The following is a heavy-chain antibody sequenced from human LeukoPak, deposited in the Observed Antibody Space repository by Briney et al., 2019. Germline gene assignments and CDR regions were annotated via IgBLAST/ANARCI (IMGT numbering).Heavy chain of an antibody. CDR3: ARHSTDSVGGGWLDP. V-gene: IGHV4-59*08. CDR1: GGSINGY. J-gene: IGHJ5*02. Sequence: PSETLSLTCTVCGGSINGYWSWGRRPPGKGEGGIAYIHYTGTTNLYPSLPSPVTISVDTSNPRVSLTLNSVTAADTAVYYCARHSTDSVGGGWLDPWGQGTLVTVSS. D-gene: IGHD2-15*01. CDR2: IHYTGTT.